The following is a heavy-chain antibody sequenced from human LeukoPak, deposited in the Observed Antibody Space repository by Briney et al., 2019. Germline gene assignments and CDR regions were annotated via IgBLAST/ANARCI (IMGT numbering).Heavy chain of an antibody. CDR3: ARAIKYYHDSSGYGWFDP. J-gene: IGHJ5*02. CDR1: GGSISSYY. CDR2: IYHSGTT. V-gene: IGHV4-59*12. D-gene: IGHD3-22*01. Sequence: SETLSLTCTVSGGSISSYYWSWIRQPPGKGLEWIGYIYHSGTTYYNPSLKSRVTISIDRSKNQFSLKLSSVTAADTAVYYCARAIKYYHDSSGYGWFDPWGQGTLVTVSS.